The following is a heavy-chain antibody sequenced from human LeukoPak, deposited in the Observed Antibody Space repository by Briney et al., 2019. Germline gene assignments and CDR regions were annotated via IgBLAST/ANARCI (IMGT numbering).Heavy chain of an antibody. Sequence: GGSLRLSGAGSGFTFSDHYMSWIRQAPGKGLEWVSYITNSGTSMEYADSVKGRFTISRDDAKNSLYLQMDSLRAEDAAVYYCGRGHWGLDYWGQGSLVTVSS. J-gene: IGHJ4*02. CDR2: ITNSGTSM. CDR1: GFTFSDHY. CDR3: GRGHWGLDY. D-gene: IGHD3-16*01. V-gene: IGHV3-11*01.